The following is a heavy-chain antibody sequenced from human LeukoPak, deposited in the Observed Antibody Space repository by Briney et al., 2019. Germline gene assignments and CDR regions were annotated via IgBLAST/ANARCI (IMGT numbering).Heavy chain of an antibody. CDR3: ARRAGSYSHPYDY. CDR2: ISSSSSYI. Sequence: GGSLRLSCAASGFTFSSYSMNWVRQAPGKGLEWVSSISSSSSYIYYADSVKGRFTISRDNPKNSLYLQMNSLRAEDTAVYYCARRAGSYSHPYDYWGQGTLVTVSS. CDR1: GFTFSSYS. J-gene: IGHJ4*02. V-gene: IGHV3-21*04. D-gene: IGHD3-22*01.